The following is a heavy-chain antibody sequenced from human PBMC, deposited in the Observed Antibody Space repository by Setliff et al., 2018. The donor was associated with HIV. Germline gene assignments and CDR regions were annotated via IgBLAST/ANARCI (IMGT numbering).Heavy chain of an antibody. Sequence: PGGSLRLSCAASGFTFSSYAMSWVRQAPGKGLEWVSTISDTADKTYYADSVKGRFTISRDNSKNTLYLQMNSLRAEDTAVYYCAKDSGYEGDHYFDYWGQGTLVTVSS. CDR2: ISDTADKT. CDR1: GFTFSSYA. D-gene: IGHD5-12*01. CDR3: AKDSGYEGDHYFDY. J-gene: IGHJ4*02. V-gene: IGHV3-23*01.